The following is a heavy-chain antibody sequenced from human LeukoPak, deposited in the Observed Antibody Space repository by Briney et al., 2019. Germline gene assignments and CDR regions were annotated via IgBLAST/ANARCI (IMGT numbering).Heavy chain of an antibody. CDR2: INQDGSKK. CDR3: ARGQTLTF. J-gene: IGHJ4*02. CDR1: GSSFSRFN. Sequence: GGSLRLSCAASGSSFSRFNMNWVRQAPGKGLEWVANINQDGSKKFYVDSVKGRFTISRDNAKNALYLQMNSLRAEDTGVYFCARGQTLTFWGQGTLVTASS. V-gene: IGHV3-7*01.